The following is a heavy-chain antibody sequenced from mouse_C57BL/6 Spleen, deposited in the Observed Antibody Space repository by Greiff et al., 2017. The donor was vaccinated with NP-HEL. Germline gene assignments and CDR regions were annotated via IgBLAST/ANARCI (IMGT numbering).Heavy chain of an antibody. J-gene: IGHJ1*03. D-gene: IGHD1-1*01. V-gene: IGHV1-15*01. Sequence: VQLQQSGAELVRPGASVTLSCKASGYTFTDYEMHWVKQTPVHGLEWIGAIDPETGGTAYNQKFKGKAILTADKSSSTAYMELRSLTSEDSAVYYCTRWDYYGSSDWYFDVWGTGTTVTVSS. CDR3: TRWDYYGSSDWYFDV. CDR1: GYTFTDYE. CDR2: IDPETGGT.